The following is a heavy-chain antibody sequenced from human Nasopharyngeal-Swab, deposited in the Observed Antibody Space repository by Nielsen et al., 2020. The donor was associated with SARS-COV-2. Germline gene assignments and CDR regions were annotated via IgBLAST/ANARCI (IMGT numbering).Heavy chain of an antibody. V-gene: IGHV3-9*01. CDR3: AKARRTDTYGYECFDS. CDR2: ITWNSGNK. J-gene: IGHJ4*02. CDR1: GFTFDDYT. D-gene: IGHD5-18*01. Sequence: SLKISCAASGFTFDDYTMYWVRQRPGEGLEWVSGITWNSGNKGYAESVQGRFTISRDNAKNSLYLQMNSLRAEDTAFYYCAKARRTDTYGYECFDSWGQGTLVTVSS.